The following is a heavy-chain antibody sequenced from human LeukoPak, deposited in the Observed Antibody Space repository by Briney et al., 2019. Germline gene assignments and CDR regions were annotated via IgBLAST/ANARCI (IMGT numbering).Heavy chain of an antibody. V-gene: IGHV3-74*01. CDR3: ARTKWELLRGGFDY. J-gene: IGHJ4*02. CDR1: GFTFSSYW. CDR2: INSDGSST. Sequence: PGGSLRLSCAASGFTFSSYWVHWVRQAPGKGLVWVSRINSDGSSTSYADSVKGRFTISRDNAKNTLYLQMNSLRAEDTAVYYCARTKWELLRGGFDYWGQGTLVTVSS. D-gene: IGHD1-26*01.